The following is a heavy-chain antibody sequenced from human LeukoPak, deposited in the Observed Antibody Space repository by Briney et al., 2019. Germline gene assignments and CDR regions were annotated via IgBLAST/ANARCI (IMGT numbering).Heavy chain of an antibody. V-gene: IGHV4-34*01. J-gene: IGHJ6*02. CDR3: ARGARGYCSSTSCYGNYYYYYGMDV. Sequence: PSETLSLTCAVYGGSFSGYYWSWIRQPPGKGLEWIGEINHSGSTNYNPSLKSRVTISADTSKNQFSLKLSSVTAADTAVYYCARGARGYCSSTSCYGNYYYYYGMDVWGQGTTVTVSS. CDR1: GGSFSGYY. D-gene: IGHD2-2*03. CDR2: INHSGST.